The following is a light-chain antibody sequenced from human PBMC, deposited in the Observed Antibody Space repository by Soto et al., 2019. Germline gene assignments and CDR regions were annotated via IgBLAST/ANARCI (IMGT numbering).Light chain of an antibody. CDR1: SSDVGNYNR. Sequence: SALTQPPSVSGSPGQSVTIPCTGTSSDVGNYNRVSWYHQAPGTAPKLMIYEVSNRPSGVPDRFSGSKSGNTASLSISGLHAEDEGDYYCGSYTTSTARFVFGTGTKLTVL. V-gene: IGLV2-18*02. CDR3: GSYTTSTARFV. J-gene: IGLJ1*01. CDR2: EVS.